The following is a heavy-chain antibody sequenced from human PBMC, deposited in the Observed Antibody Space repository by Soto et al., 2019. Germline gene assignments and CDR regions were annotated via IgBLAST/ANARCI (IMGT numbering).Heavy chain of an antibody. CDR3: ARDPKLLWFGELLSVWFDP. V-gene: IGHV3-30*19. CDR1: GFTFSSYG. J-gene: IGHJ5*02. CDR2: IWYDGSNK. D-gene: IGHD3-10*01. Sequence: GGSLRLSCAASGFTFSSYGMHWVRQAPGKGLEWVAVIWYDGSNKYYADSVKGRFTISRDNSKNTLYLQMNSLRAEDTAVYYCARDPKLLWFGELLSVWFDPWGQGTLVTVSS.